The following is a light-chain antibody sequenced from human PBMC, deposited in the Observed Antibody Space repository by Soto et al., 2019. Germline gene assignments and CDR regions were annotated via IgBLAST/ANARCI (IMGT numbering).Light chain of an antibody. CDR2: DAS. V-gene: IGKV1-5*01. CDR3: QQYSDCLMS. Sequence: DIQMTQSPSTLSASVEDRVTITCRASQSISRTLAWYQQKPGKAPNLLIYDASSLEGGVPSRFSGSGFGTEFTLTITSLQPADFATYYCQQYSDCLMSFGPGTTVDFK. J-gene: IGKJ3*01. CDR1: QSISRT.